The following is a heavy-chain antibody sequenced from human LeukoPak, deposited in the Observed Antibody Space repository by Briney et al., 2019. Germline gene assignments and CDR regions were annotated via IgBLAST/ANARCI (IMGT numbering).Heavy chain of an antibody. CDR1: GFTFSNYV. CDR2: IAHDGSNK. Sequence: GGSLRLSCAASGFTFSNYVMQWVRQAPGKGLEWVALIAHDGSNKYYADSVKGRFTISRENSKNTVYLQMNSLRPEDTAVYSCARSFFQWNYGSCLDSCGQGTLVTVSS. V-gene: IGHV3-30*03. J-gene: IGHJ1*01. CDR3: ARSFFQWNYGSCLDS. D-gene: IGHD1-7*01.